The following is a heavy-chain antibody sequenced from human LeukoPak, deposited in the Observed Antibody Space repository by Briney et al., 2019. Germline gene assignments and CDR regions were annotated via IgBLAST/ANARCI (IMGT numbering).Heavy chain of an antibody. CDR3: AGERPSSSWYDF. CDR2: ISWDRGSI. J-gene: IGHJ5*01. CDR1: GFTFDDYA. Sequence: GRSLRLSCAASGFTFDDYAMHWVRQAPGKGLEWVSGISWDRGSIGYADSVKGRFTISRDDGKKSLYLQMNSLRVEDTAVYYCAGERPSSSWYDFWGQGTLVTVSS. V-gene: IGHV3-9*01. D-gene: IGHD6-13*01.